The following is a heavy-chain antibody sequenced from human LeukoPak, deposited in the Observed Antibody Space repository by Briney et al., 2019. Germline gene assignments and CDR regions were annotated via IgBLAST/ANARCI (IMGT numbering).Heavy chain of an antibody. CDR3: VTGDHWLRD. CDR2: IKSKADGGTA. CDR1: GFTFTNEY. V-gene: IGHV3-15*01. J-gene: IGHJ4*02. Sequence: GGSLRLSCAASGFTFTNEYMSWVRQAPGKGLEWLGLIKSKADGGTADIAAPVKDRFTISRDESRNTLYLQMNSLKTEDSALYYCVTGDHWLRDWGQGTLVTVSS. D-gene: IGHD5-12*01.